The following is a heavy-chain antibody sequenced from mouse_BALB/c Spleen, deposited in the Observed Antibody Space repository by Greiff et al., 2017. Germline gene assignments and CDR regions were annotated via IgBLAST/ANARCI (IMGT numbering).Heavy chain of an antibody. D-gene: IGHD1-1*01. CDR2: IRNKANGYPT. CDR3: ARDSYYGSSYYAMDY. V-gene: IGHV7-3*02. Sequence: EVKLMESGGGLVQPGGSLRLSCATSGFTFTDYYMSWVRQPPGKALEWLGFIRNKANGYPTEYSASVKGRFTISRDNSQSILYLQMNTLRAEDSATYYCARDSYYGSSYYAMDYWGQGTSVTVSS. CDR1: GFTFTDYY. J-gene: IGHJ4*01.